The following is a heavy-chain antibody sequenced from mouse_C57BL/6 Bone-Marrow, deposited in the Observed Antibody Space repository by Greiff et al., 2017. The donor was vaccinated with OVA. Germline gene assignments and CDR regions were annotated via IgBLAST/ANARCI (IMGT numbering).Heavy chain of an antibody. J-gene: IGHJ1*03. D-gene: IGHD1-1*01. CDR2: ISSGGSYT. V-gene: IGHV5-6*01. CDR1: GFTFSSYG. Sequence: EVQGVESGGDLVKPGGSLKLSCAASGFTFSSYGMSWVRQTPDKRLEWVATISSGGSYTYYPDSVKGRFTISRDNAKNTLYLQMSSLKSEDTAMYYCARHYYGSYWCFDVWGTGTTVTVSS. CDR3: ARHYYGSYWCFDV.